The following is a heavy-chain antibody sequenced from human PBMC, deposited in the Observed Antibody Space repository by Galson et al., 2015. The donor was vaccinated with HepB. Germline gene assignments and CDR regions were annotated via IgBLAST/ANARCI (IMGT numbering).Heavy chain of an antibody. V-gene: IGHV4-34*01. CDR2: AGPGDTV. D-gene: IGHD6-13*01. CDR3: ARGWVWSSNWSRHFSS. Sequence: TLSLTCAIYGGSFSDNYWTWIRQAPGKGLEWIGEAGPGDTVNYNPSLKSRVTISKDTSNFQFSLTLLSVTAADTAVYYCARGWVWSSNWSRHFSSWGQGTLVTVTS. CDR1: GGSFSDNY. J-gene: IGHJ5*02.